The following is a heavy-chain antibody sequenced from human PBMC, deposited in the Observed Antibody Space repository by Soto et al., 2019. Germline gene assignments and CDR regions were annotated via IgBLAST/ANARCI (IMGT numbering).Heavy chain of an antibody. Sequence: ASVNVSCKASGYTFTTSGMHWARQAPGQGLEWVGWINGVNGNTKYSQKFQDRVTITRDSSASTAYMELSGLTSDDTGVFYCARELQGLYYFDYWGLGTLVTVSS. CDR3: ARELQGLYYFDY. CDR2: INGVNGNT. CDR1: GYTFTTSG. V-gene: IGHV1-3*01. D-gene: IGHD4-4*01. J-gene: IGHJ4*02.